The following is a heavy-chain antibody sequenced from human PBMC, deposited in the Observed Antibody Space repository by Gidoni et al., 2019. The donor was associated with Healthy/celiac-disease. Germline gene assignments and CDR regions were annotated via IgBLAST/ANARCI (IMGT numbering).Heavy chain of an antibody. D-gene: IGHD1-26*01. CDR2: IRGSGGST. Sequence: EVQLLESGGGLVQPGGSLRLSCSASGFTFSSYAMSWVGQAPGKGVEWVSAIRGSGGSTYYADSVKGRFTISRDNSKNTLYLQMNSLRAEDTAVYYCAKGGGSYSANDAFDIWGQGTMVTVSS. CDR1: GFTFSSYA. J-gene: IGHJ3*02. V-gene: IGHV3-23*01. CDR3: AKGGGSYSANDAFDI.